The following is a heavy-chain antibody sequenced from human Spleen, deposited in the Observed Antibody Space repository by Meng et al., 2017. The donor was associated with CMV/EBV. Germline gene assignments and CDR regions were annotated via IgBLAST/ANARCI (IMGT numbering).Heavy chain of an antibody. Sequence: GGSLRLSCAASGIIFNNYGIHWLRQAPGKGLEWVAFIDIGGSKIYNGDIVKGRFIVSKDKFKNTVFLDINTMRVEDTAVYYCVGHQGGPREGVRMVWGQGTLVTVS. V-gene: IGHV3-30*02. CDR3: VGHQGGPREGVRMV. D-gene: IGHD3-10*02. CDR1: GIIFNNYG. CDR2: IDIGGSKI. J-gene: IGHJ4*02.